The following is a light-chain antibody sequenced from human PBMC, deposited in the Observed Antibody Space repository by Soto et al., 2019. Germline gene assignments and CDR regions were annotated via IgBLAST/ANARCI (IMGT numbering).Light chain of an antibody. Sequence: EIVLTQSPGTLSLSPGERATLSCRASQSVSSSYLAWYQQKPGQAPRLLIYGASNRATGIPDRFSGSGSGTDFTLTISRFESEDFAVYYCQQDGSSPRTFGQGTKVEIK. CDR1: QSVSSSY. J-gene: IGKJ1*01. CDR3: QQDGSSPRT. CDR2: GAS. V-gene: IGKV3-20*01.